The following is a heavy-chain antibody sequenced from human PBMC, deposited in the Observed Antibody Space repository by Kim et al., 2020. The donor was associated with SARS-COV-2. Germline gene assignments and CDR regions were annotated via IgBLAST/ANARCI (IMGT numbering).Heavy chain of an antibody. CDR2: IYYSGST. D-gene: IGHD3-9*01. Sequence: SETLSLTCTVSGGSISSSSYYWGWIRQPPGKGLEWIGSIYYSGSTYYNPSLKSRVTISVDTSKNQFSLKLSSVTAADTAVYYCARQPSDYDILTGYYEYYFDYWGQGTLVTVSS. J-gene: IGHJ4*02. CDR1: GGSISSSSYY. CDR3: ARQPSDYDILTGYYEYYFDY. V-gene: IGHV4-39*01.